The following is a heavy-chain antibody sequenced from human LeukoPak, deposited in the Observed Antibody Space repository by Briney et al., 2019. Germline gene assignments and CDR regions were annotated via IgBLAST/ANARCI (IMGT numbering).Heavy chain of an antibody. CDR3: ARPYCSGGSCHDYFDY. Sequence: GASVKVSCKASGYTFTGYYMHWVRQAPGQGLEWRGWINPHTGGTNYAQKFQDRVTMTRDTSISTAYMELSGLTSDDTAVYYCARPYCSGGSCHDYFDYWGQGTLVTVS. V-gene: IGHV1-2*02. CDR2: INPHTGGT. J-gene: IGHJ4*02. CDR1: GYTFTGYY. D-gene: IGHD2-15*01.